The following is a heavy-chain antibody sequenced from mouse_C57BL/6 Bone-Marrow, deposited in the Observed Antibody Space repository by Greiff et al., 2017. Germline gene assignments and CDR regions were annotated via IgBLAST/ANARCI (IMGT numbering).Heavy chain of an antibody. CDR3: ARGYGYDDV. V-gene: IGHV2-2*01. D-gene: IGHD1-2*01. CDR2: IWSGGST. J-gene: IGHJ1*03. Sequence: QVQLQQSGPGLVQPSQSLSITCTVSGFSLTSYGVHWVRQSPGKGLEWLGVIWSGGSTDSNAAFISRLSIRKDNYKTPVFFKMNRLHADETAKYYGARGYGYDDVWGTGTTVTVSS. CDR1: GFSLTSYG.